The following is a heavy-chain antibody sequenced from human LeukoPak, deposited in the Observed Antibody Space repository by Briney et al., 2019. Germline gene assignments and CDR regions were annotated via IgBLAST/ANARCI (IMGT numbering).Heavy chain of an antibody. V-gene: IGHV1-46*03. CDR1: GHTFSSYY. Sequence: ASVKVSCKASGHTFSSYYMHWVRQAPGQGLEWMGIINPSGGSTSYAQKFQGRVTMTRDTSTSTVYMELSSLRSEDTAVYYCARDEGKVVVVPAFPDYWGQGTLVTVSS. J-gene: IGHJ4*02. CDR3: ARDEGKVVVVPAFPDY. D-gene: IGHD2-2*01. CDR2: INPSGGST.